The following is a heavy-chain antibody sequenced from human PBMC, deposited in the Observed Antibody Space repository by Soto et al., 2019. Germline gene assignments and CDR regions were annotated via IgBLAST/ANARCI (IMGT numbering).Heavy chain of an antibody. J-gene: IGHJ4*02. D-gene: IGHD3-3*01. CDR2: IYPSDSDT. CDR1: GYNFAGYW. V-gene: IGHV5-51*01. CDR3: ARGGVSTRTFDY. Sequence: ESLKISCKGSGYNFAGYWIAWVRQMPGKGLELMGIIYPSDSDTRYRPSFQGQVTISADKSISSAYLQWSSLRASDTAMYYCARGGVSTRTFDYWGQGTPVTVSS.